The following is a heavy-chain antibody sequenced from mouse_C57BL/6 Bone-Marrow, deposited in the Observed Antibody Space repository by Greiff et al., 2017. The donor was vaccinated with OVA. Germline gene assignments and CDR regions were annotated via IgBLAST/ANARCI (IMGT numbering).Heavy chain of an antibody. J-gene: IGHJ2*01. CDR3: ARGMVSLFDY. Sequence: DVQLQESGPGLVKPSQSLSLTCSVTGYSITSGYYWNWIRQFPGKKLEWMGYISYDGSNNYNPSLKNRISITRDTSKNQFFMKLNSVTTEDTATYYCARGMVSLFDYWGQGTTLTVSS. V-gene: IGHV3-6*01. CDR2: ISYDGSN. D-gene: IGHD2-10*02. CDR1: GYSITSGYY.